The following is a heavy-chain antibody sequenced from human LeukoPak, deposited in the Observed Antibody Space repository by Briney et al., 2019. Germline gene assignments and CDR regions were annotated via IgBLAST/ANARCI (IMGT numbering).Heavy chain of an antibody. CDR2: IYYSGST. D-gene: IGHD2-15*01. Sequence: SETLSLTCTVSGGSISSYYWSWIRQPPGKGLEWIGYIYYSGSTNYNPSLKSRVTISVDTSKNQFSLKLSSVTAADTAVYYCATFALGKGGCCSGGSCYDDAFDIWGQGTMVTVSS. CDR1: GGSISSYY. J-gene: IGHJ3*02. V-gene: IGHV4-59*01. CDR3: ATFALGKGGCCSGGSCYDDAFDI.